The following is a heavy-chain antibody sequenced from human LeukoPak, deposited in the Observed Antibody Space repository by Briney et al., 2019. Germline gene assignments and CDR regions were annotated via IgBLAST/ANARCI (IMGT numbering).Heavy chain of an antibody. CDR3: ARVQKLGYCSGGSCYSLRQSSYNWFDP. D-gene: IGHD2-15*01. CDR2: VKHRGVT. V-gene: IGHV4-34*01. CDR1: GGSFSGFY. J-gene: IGHJ5*02. Sequence: NPSETLSLTCGVHGGSFSGFYWTWIRQPPGKGLEWIGEVKHRGVTNYNPSLKSRVTISVDTSKNQFSLKLSSVTAADTAVYYCARVQKLGYCSGGSCYSLRQSSYNWFDPWGQGTLVTVSS.